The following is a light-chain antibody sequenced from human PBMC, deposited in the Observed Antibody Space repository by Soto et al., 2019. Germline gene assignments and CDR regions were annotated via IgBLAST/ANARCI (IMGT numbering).Light chain of an antibody. V-gene: IGKV1-9*01. CDR1: QGISSY. J-gene: IGKJ1*01. CDR3: QHLNSYPRT. Sequence: DIQLTQSPSFLSASVGDTVTITCRASQGISSYLAWYQQKPGKAPKLLIYAASTLQSGVPSSFSGSGSGTEFTLTISSLQPEDFATYYCQHLNSYPRTFGQGTKVEIK. CDR2: AAS.